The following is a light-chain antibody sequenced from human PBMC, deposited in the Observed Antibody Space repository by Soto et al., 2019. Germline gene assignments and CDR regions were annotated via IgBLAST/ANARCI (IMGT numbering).Light chain of an antibody. CDR1: QSVGSK. CDR3: QQYNNWPPWT. Sequence: EIVMTQSPATLSVSPGERATLSCRASQSVGSKLAWYQHIPGQAPRLLIYGASTRATGIPTRFSGSESGTEFTLTIGSLQSEDFAVYYCQQYNNWPPWTFGQGTKVEIK. J-gene: IGKJ1*01. CDR2: GAS. V-gene: IGKV3-15*01.